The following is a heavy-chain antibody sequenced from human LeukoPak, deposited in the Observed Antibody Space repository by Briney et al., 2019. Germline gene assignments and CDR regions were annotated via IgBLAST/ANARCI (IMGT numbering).Heavy chain of an antibody. CDR3: ARASRDGYNLYYFDY. V-gene: IGHV4-59*11. Sequence: SETLSLTCTVSGGSIGSHYWSWIRQPPGEGLEWIGYIYYSGSTNYNPSLKSRVTISVDTSKNQFSLKLSSVTAADTAVYYCARASRDGYNLYYFDYWGQGTLVTVSS. D-gene: IGHD5-24*01. CDR1: GGSIGSHY. CDR2: IYYSGST. J-gene: IGHJ4*02.